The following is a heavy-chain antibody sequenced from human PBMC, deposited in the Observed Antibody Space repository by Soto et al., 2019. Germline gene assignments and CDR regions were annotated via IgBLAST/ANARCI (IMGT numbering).Heavy chain of an antibody. V-gene: IGHV3-23*01. J-gene: IGHJ4*02. CDR3: AKGATSSWYGGQFDC. CDR1: GFTFNTYA. D-gene: IGHD6-13*01. CDR2: ISGSGGSR. Sequence: EVQLLESGGGLVQPGGSLRLSCAASGFTFNTYAMNWVRQAPGKGLEWVSAISGSGGSRYYADSVKGRFTISRDNSKNTLYLQMNSLRAEDTAVYYCAKGATSSWYGGQFDCWGQGTQVTVSS.